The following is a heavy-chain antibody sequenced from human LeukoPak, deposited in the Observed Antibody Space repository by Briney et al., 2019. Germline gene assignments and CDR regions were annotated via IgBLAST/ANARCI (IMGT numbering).Heavy chain of an antibody. J-gene: IGHJ3*02. Sequence: GGSLRLSCAASGFTFSSYWMHWVRQAPGKGLVSVSRISSDGSSTNYADSVEGRFTISRDNAKNTLYLQMNSLRAEDTAVYYCARDCSGGSYYSGAFDIWGQGTMVTVSS. CDR2: ISSDGSST. CDR1: GFTFSSYW. V-gene: IGHV3-74*01. CDR3: ARDCSGGSYYSGAFDI. D-gene: IGHD2-15*01.